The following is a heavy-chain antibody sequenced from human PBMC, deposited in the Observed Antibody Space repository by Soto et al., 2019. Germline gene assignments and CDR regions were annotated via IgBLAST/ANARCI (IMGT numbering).Heavy chain of an antibody. V-gene: IGHV1-69*13. Sequence: VKVACTASGGPSITYAIIWVRQAPGQGLEWMGGIIPIFGTANYAQMFQGRVAITADKSTSTAYMELSSLTSADTAVYYCAREPQDGSGSYFDSWGQGTLVTVSS. D-gene: IGHD3-10*01. CDR2: IIPIFGTA. J-gene: IGHJ4*02. CDR1: GGPSITYA. CDR3: AREPQDGSGSYFDS.